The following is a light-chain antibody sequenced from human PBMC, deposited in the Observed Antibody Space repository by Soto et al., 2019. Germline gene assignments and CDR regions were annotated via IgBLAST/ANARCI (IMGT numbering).Light chain of an antibody. J-gene: IGKJ5*01. CDR3: QQRSNWPLVT. Sequence: EIVLTQSPATLSLSPGERATLSCRASQSVSSYLAWYQQKPGQAPRLLIYDASNMATGIPARFSGSVSGTVFTLTISSLEPEDFAVYYCQQRSNWPLVTFGQGTRLEIK. CDR2: DAS. CDR1: QSVSSY. V-gene: IGKV3-11*01.